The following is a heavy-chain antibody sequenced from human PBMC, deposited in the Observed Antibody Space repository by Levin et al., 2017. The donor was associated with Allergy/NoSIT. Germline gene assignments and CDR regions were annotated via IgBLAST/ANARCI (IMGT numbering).Heavy chain of an antibody. D-gene: IGHD3-10*01. CDR1: AYTFTNYG. CDR3: ARDGSGKWGDY. Sequence: GESLKISCKASAYTFTNYGISWVRQAPGQGLEWMGWINAYNGDTNHAQKFQGRVTMTTDTSTSTAYMELRSLRSDDTAVYYCARDGSGKWGDYWGQGTLVTVSS. V-gene: IGHV1-18*01. CDR2: INAYNGDT. J-gene: IGHJ4*02.